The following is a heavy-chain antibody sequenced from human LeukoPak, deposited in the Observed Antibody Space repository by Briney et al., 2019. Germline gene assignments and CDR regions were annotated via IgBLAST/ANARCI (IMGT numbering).Heavy chain of an antibody. CDR3: ARDLGQYYDTSDNWFDP. Sequence: PGGSLRLSCRVSGITFSSYGMHWVRQAPGKGLEWVALISYDGTEKNYLDSVKGRFTISRDNAKNTLNLQMNSLRAEDTAVYYCARDLGQYYDTSDNWFDPWGQGTLVTVSS. D-gene: IGHD3-22*01. CDR1: GITFSSYG. CDR2: ISYDGTEK. J-gene: IGHJ5*02. V-gene: IGHV3-30*03.